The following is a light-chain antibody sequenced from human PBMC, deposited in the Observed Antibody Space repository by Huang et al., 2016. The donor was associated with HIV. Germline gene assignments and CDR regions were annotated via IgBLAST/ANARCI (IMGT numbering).Light chain of an antibody. CDR1: QSVISSY. CDR3: QQYGSSPST. Sequence: EIVLTQSPATLSLSPGERATLSCGASQSVISSYLAWYQQKSGLAPRLLIYDASSRGTGIPDRFSGSGSGTDFTLTISRLEPEDFAVYYCQQYGSSPSTFGQGTRLEIK. CDR2: DAS. V-gene: IGKV3D-20*01. J-gene: IGKJ5*01.